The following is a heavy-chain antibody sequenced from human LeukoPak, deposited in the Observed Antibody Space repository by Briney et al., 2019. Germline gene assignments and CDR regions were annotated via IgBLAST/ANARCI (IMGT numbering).Heavy chain of an antibody. J-gene: IGHJ4*02. CDR2: IYYSGST. V-gene: IGHV4-59*12. CDR3: ARETAAAGSFIAINDY. Sequence: PSETLSLTCTVSGGSISSYYWSWIRQPPGKGLEWIGYIYYSGSTNYNPSLKSRATISVDTSKKQFSLKLSSVTAADTAMYYCARETAAAGSFIAINDYWGQGTLVTVSS. D-gene: IGHD6-13*01. CDR1: GGSISSYY.